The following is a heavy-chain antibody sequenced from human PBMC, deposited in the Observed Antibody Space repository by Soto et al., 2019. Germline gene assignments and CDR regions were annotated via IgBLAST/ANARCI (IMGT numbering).Heavy chain of an antibody. CDR3: ARDLDDSSGYYQPPGDY. D-gene: IGHD3-22*01. Sequence: GGSLRLSCAASGFTFSSYGLHWVRQAPGTGLEWVAVIWYDGSNKYYADSVQGRFTISRDNSKNTLYLQMNSLRAEDTAVYYCARDLDDSSGYYQPPGDYWGQGTLVTASS. V-gene: IGHV3-33*01. J-gene: IGHJ4*02. CDR2: IWYDGSNK. CDR1: GFTFSSYG.